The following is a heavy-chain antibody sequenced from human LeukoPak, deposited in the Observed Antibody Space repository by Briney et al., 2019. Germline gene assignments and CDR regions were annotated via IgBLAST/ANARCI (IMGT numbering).Heavy chain of an antibody. Sequence: ASVKVSCKVSGYTLTELSMHWVRQAPGKGLEWMGGFDPEDGETIYAQKFQGRVTMTEDTSTDTAYMELNSLRAEDTAVYYCARGGGSGWSYYFDYWGQGTLVTVSS. CDR1: GYTLTELS. J-gene: IGHJ4*02. CDR2: FDPEDGET. D-gene: IGHD6-19*01. V-gene: IGHV1-24*01. CDR3: ARGGGSGWSYYFDY.